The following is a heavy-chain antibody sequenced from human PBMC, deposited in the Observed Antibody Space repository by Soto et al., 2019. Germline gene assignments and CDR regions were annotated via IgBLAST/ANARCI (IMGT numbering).Heavy chain of an antibody. J-gene: IGHJ5*02. D-gene: IGHD4-4*01. Sequence: QVQLVESGGGVVQPGRSLRLSCAASGFTFSSYGMHWVRQAPGKGLEWVAVISYDGSNKYYADSVKGRFTISRDNSKNTLYLQRNSLRAEDTAVYYCAKDLVDYSNNDVEVNWVDPWGQGTLVTVSS. CDR3: AKDLVDYSNNDVEVNWVDP. CDR2: ISYDGSNK. V-gene: IGHV3-30*18. CDR1: GFTFSSYG.